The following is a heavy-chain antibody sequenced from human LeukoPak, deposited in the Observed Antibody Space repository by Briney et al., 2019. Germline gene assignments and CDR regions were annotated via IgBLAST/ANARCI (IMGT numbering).Heavy chain of an antibody. D-gene: IGHD6-13*01. CDR2: IWYDGNNK. Sequence: GGSLRLSCAASGFTFNNYGMHWVRQAPGKGLEWVAIIWYDGNNKYYADSVKGRFTISRDNSKNTLYLRMNSLRAEDTAVYYCARGSSSSWIDYWGQGTLVTVSS. CDR1: GFTFNNYG. CDR3: ARGSSSSWIDY. V-gene: IGHV3-33*01. J-gene: IGHJ4*02.